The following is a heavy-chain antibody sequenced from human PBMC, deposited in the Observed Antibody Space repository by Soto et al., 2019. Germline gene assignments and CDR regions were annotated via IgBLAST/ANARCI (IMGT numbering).Heavy chain of an antibody. CDR2: INTYNGNT. Sequence: QVQLVQSGAEVKNPGASVKVSCKTSGYVFTSYGIGWARQAPGQGLEWMGWINTYNGNTNYAQNLQGRVTLTTDTSTSTAYMELRSLRSNDTDIYYCVLVDAYVTPSPQDVWGQGTTVNVSS. D-gene: IGHD2-8*01. V-gene: IGHV1-18*01. CDR3: VLVDAYVTPSPQDV. J-gene: IGHJ6*02. CDR1: GYVFTSYG.